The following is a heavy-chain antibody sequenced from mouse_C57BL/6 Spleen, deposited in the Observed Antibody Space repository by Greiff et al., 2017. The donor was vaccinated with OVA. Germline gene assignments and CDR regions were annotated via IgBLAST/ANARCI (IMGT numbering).Heavy chain of an antibody. D-gene: IGHD3-3*01. CDR2: IRSKSSTYAT. Sequence: EVKLVESGGGLVQPKGSLKLSCAASGFTFNTYAMHWVRQAPGKGLEWVARIRSKSSTYATYYADSVKDRFTISRDDSQSMLYLQMSNLKAEDTAMYYCVRDRDYAMDYWGQGTSVTVAS. CDR1: GFTFNTYA. V-gene: IGHV10-3*01. J-gene: IGHJ4*01. CDR3: VRDRDYAMDY.